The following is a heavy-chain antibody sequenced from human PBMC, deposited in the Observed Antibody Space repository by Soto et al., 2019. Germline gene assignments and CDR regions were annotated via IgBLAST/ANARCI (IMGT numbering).Heavy chain of an antibody. D-gene: IGHD6-19*01. CDR2: IIAGFGTA. CDR1: GYGLTSYA. V-gene: IGHV1-69*01. Sequence: SVKGSCKASGYGLTSYAVDWVRQAPGQRLEWMGGIIAGFGTANYAQKFQGRVTITADESTSTAYMELSSLRSEDTAVYYCAIRYSSGATPGDFDYWGQGTLVTVS. J-gene: IGHJ4*02. CDR3: AIRYSSGATPGDFDY.